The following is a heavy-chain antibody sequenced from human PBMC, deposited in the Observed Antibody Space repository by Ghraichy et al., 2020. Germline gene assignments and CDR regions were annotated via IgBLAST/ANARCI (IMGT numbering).Heavy chain of an antibody. J-gene: IGHJ3*01. CDR2: IKQHGSEQ. CDR3: VRESFVEDPDVMDDAFDF. D-gene: IGHD3-16*01. CDR1: GFTFDRHY. V-gene: IGHV3-7*03. Sequence: GGSLRLSCAASGFTFDRHYMGWVRQAPGKGLEWVANIKQHGSEQFYVDSVKGRFIISRDNANNLLYLQMNSLRAEDTAVYYCVRESFVEDPDVMDDAFDFWGQGTMVTVSS.